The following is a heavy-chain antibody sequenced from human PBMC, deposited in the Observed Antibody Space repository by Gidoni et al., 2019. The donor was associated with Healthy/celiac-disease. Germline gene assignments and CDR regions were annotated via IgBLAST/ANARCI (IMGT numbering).Heavy chain of an antibody. Sequence: QVQLVQSGAEVKKPGASVKFSCKASGYTFTSYAMHWVRQAPGQRPEWMGLINAGNGTTKYSQKFQGRVTITRYTSASTAYMELSSLRSEDTAVYYCARDGGIAAAGTGNWFDPWGQGTLVTVSS. D-gene: IGHD6-13*01. CDR1: GYTFTSYA. V-gene: IGHV1-3*01. CDR2: INAGNGTT. J-gene: IGHJ5*02. CDR3: ARDGGIAAAGTGNWFDP.